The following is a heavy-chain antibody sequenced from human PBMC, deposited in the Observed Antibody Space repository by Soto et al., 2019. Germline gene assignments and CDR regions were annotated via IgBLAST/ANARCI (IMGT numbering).Heavy chain of an antibody. J-gene: IGHJ6*03. D-gene: IGHD6-13*01. CDR3: ARTIAAAGTLGYYYYYMDV. Sequence: PSETLSLTCAVYGGSFSGYYWSWIRQPPEKGLEWIGEINHSGSTNYNPSLKSRVTISVDTSKNQFSLKLSSVTAADTAVYFCARTIAAAGTLGYYYYYMDVWGKGTTVTVSS. CDR2: INHSGST. V-gene: IGHV4-34*01. CDR1: GGSFSGYY.